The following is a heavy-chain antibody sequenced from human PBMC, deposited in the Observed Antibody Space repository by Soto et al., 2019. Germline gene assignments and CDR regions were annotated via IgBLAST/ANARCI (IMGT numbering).Heavy chain of an antibody. CDR2: IIPLLDTT. CDR1: RGTVCIEI. D-gene: IGHD1-1*01. CDR3: AKYVYDTGWNVPLDP. V-gene: IGHV1-69*08. J-gene: IGHJ5*02. Sequence: SVKIASTSSRGTVCIEIVAGLRQTPGQGLEWMGRIIPLLDTTNYAQKFQGRVTITADKSTGTAYMELNSLRDEDTAMYYCAKYVYDTGWNVPLDPWCQGTLVTVSS.